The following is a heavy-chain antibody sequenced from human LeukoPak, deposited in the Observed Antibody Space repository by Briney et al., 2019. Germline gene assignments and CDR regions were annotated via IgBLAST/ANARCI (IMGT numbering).Heavy chain of an antibody. J-gene: IGHJ4*02. CDR2: VFHSGST. CDR1: GVSIGSTSYY. V-gene: IGHV4-39*01. CDR3: ARHLENNEGSGSYGYFDK. Sequence: SETLSLTCAVSGVSIGSTSYYWAWIRHSPGKGLEWIANVFHSGSTYQNLSLRSRVAISVDTSKNQFSLRLTSVTAAGTATYYCARHLENNEGSGSYGYFDKWGQGTPVTVSS. D-gene: IGHD1-26*01.